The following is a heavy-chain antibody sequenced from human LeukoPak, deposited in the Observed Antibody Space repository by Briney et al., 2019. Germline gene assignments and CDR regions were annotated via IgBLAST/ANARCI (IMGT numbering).Heavy chain of an antibody. D-gene: IGHD2-2*01. CDR2: VIPIFGTT. CDR1: GGTFSTYS. CDR3: AVDYCRSTSCYVDY. Sequence: GASVKVSCKVSGGTFSTYSISWVRQAPGQGLEWMGRVIPIFGTTNYAQKFQGRGTITTDESTSTAYMELSLRSEDTAIYFCAVDYCRSTSCYVDYWGQGTLITVSS. V-gene: IGHV1-69*05. J-gene: IGHJ4*02.